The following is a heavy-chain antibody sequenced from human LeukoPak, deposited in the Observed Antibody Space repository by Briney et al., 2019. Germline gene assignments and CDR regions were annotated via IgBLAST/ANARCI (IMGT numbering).Heavy chain of an antibody. CDR1: GFTFSSHA. CDR2: LSGSGYNT. Sequence: GGSLRLSCAASGFTFSSHALSWVRQAPGKGLEWVSSLSGSGYNTYYADSVKGRFTISRDNSKNTVYLQMNSLRAEDTALYYCAKDPGYSGYNYYYFDYWGQGTLVTVSS. D-gene: IGHD5-12*01. CDR3: AKDPGYSGYNYYYFDY. J-gene: IGHJ4*02. V-gene: IGHV3-23*01.